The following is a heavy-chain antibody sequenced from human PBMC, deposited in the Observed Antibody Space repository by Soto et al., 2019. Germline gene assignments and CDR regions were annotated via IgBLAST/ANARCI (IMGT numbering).Heavy chain of an antibody. CDR2: INHSGST. CDR1: GGSFSGYY. V-gene: IGHV4-34*01. J-gene: IGHJ4*02. D-gene: IGHD2-8*02. CDR3: ARDKVTGLFDY. Sequence: QVQLQQWDAGLLKPSETLSLTCAVYGGSFSGYYWTWIRQPPGTGLEWIGEINHSGSTNYNPSLKSRVTISVDTSKTQFSLKLTSVTAADTAVYYCARDKVTGLFDYWGQGTLVTVSS.